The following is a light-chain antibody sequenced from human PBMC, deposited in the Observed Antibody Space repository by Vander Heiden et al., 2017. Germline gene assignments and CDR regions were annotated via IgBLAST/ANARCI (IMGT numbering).Light chain of an antibody. CDR2: SNN. V-gene: IGLV1-44*01. Sequence: QSVLTQPPSASGTPGQPINISCSGSRSNIGSNTGNWYHQVPGAAPKLVIHSNNQRPSGVSDRFSGSKSGTSASLAIAGLQSDDEGDYYCAAWDDTLDGYVFGPGTRVTVL. J-gene: IGLJ1*01. CDR3: AAWDDTLDGYV. CDR1: RSNIGSNT.